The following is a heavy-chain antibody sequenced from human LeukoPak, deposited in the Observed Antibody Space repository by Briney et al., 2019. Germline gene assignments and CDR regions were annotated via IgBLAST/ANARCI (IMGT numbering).Heavy chain of an antibody. Sequence: SETLSLTCTVSGGSISNYYWNWVRQPPGKGLEWIGYIHSNGSTNYNPSLKSRVTMPVDTSKNQISLKLSSVTAADTAVYYCARTGYFDSWGQGTLVTVSS. V-gene: IGHV4-59*01. CDR2: IHSNGST. J-gene: IGHJ4*02. D-gene: IGHD1-14*01. CDR3: ARTGYFDS. CDR1: GGSISNYY.